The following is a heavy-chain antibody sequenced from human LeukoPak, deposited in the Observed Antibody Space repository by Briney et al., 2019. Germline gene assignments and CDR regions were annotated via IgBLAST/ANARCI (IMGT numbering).Heavy chain of an antibody. D-gene: IGHD3-22*01. J-gene: IGHJ4*02. CDR3: ARDMYYYDSSGYPTDY. V-gene: IGHV3-66*01. CDR1: GSTVSSNY. CDR2: IYSGGST. Sequence: GGSLRLSCAASGSTVSSNYMSWVRQAPGKGLEWVSVIYSGGSTYYADSVKGRFTISRDNSKNTLYLQMNSLRAEDTAVYYCARDMYYYDSSGYPTDYWGQGTLVTVSS.